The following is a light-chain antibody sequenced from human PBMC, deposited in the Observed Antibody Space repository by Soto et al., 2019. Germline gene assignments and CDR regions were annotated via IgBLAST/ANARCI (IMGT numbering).Light chain of an antibody. CDR1: QGISSA. J-gene: IGKJ4*01. V-gene: IGKV1-13*02. Sequence: AIQLTQSPSSLSASAGDRVTITCRASQGISSALAWYQQKQGKAPKLLIYDASSFESGVPSRFSGSGSGTDFAPTSSSLQPEDFAPYYCPQFNRYPPLTFGGGTKVEIK. CDR2: DAS. CDR3: PQFNRYPPLT.